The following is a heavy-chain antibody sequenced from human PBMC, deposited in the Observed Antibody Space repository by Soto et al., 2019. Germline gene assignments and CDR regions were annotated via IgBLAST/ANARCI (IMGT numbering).Heavy chain of an antibody. CDR2: IFHTGTT. CDR1: GASLTSGDYY. CDR3: ARGLGYDSNGRFLAAFDI. Sequence: QVQLQESGPGLAKPSQTVSLTCTVSGASLTSGDYYWTWIRQVPGKDLEWIGYIFHTGTTFYTPSLKSRVLMSIDTSDNYCSLNLNSVTAADTAVYYCARGLGYDSNGRFLAAFDIWGHGTVVTVSA. J-gene: IGHJ3*02. D-gene: IGHD3-22*01. V-gene: IGHV4-31*03.